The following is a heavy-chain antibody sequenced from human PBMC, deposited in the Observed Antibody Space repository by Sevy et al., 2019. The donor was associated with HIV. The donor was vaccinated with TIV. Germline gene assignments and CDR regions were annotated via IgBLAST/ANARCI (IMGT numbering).Heavy chain of an antibody. CDR3: AKDTIVVVGEALDV. Sequence: GGSLRLSCAVSGFTFSNYAMSWVRQAPGKGLECVSAISGRDTGTFYAASVKGRFTISRDNSKNTLYLQMNSLRAEDTALYYCAKDTIVVVGEALDVWGRGTMVTVSS. J-gene: IGHJ3*01. V-gene: IGHV3-23*01. D-gene: IGHD3-22*01. CDR2: ISGRDTGT. CDR1: GFTFSNYA.